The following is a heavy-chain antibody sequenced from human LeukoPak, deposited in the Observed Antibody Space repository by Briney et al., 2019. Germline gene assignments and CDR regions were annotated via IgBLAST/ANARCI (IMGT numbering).Heavy chain of an antibody. CDR1: GFTFTTYS. Sequence: GGSLRLSCATSGFTFTTYSIHWVRQAPGKGPEWVSSISSTSNYIYYADSVTGRFTISRDNAKDSLFLQMNSLRAEDTAVYYCARAGGRYSSSWFKFDYWGQGTLVTVSS. CDR3: ARAGGRYSSSWFKFDY. J-gene: IGHJ4*02. V-gene: IGHV3-21*01. CDR2: ISSTSNYI. D-gene: IGHD6-13*01.